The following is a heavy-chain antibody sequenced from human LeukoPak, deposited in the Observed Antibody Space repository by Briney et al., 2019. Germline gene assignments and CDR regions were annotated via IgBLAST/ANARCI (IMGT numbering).Heavy chain of an antibody. D-gene: IGHD3-22*01. CDR3: ARDYYDSSGYHDY. J-gene: IGHJ4*02. Sequence: GGSLRLSCAASGFTFNTYTMNWVRQAPGKGLEWVSSITASSTAIYSADSVKGRFTISRDNAKNFLYLQMNSLRAEDTAVYYCARDYYDSSGYHDYWGQGTLVTVSS. CDR2: ITASSTAI. V-gene: IGHV3-21*01. CDR1: GFTFNTYT.